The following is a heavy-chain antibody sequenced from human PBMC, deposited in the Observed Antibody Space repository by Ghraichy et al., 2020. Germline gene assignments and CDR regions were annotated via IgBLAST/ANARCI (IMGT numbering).Heavy chain of an antibody. CDR1: GFTFSGSA. V-gene: IGHV3-73*01. CDR3: TRSSGSYSYYYYYGMDV. CDR2: IRSKANSYAT. J-gene: IGHJ6*02. D-gene: IGHD1-26*01. Sequence: GGSLRLSCAASGFTFSGSAMHWVRQASGKGLEWVGRIRSKANSYATAYAASVKGRFTISRDDSKNTAYLQMNSLKTEDTAVYYCTRSSGSYSYYYYYGMDVWGQGTTVTVSS.